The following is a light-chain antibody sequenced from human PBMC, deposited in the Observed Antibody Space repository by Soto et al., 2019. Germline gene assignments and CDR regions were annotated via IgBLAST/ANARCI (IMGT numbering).Light chain of an antibody. V-gene: IGKV4-1*01. CDR3: QQYYSTPWT. CDR2: WAS. Sequence: DIVMTQSPDSLAVSLGERATINCKSSQSVLYSSNNMNYLAWYQQKPGQPPNLLIYWASTRESGVPDRFSGSGSGTDFTLTISSLQAEDVAVYYCQQYYSTPWTFGQGTKLEIK. CDR1: QSVLYSSNNMNY. J-gene: IGKJ2*01.